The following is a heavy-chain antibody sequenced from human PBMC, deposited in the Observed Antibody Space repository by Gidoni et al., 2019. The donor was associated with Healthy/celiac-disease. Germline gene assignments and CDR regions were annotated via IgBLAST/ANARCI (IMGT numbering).Heavy chain of an antibody. CDR2: ISSSGSTI. D-gene: IGHD3-22*01. J-gene: IGHJ3*02. CDR1: GFTFSYYY. V-gene: IGHV3-11*01. Sequence: QVQLGESGGGLVKPGGSLRLSCAASGFTFSYYYMSWIGQAPGKGLEWVSYISSSGSTIYYADSVKGRFTISRDNAKNSLYLQMNSLRAEDTAVYYCARDLYYYDSSGYYCYDAFDIWGQGTMVTVSS. CDR3: ARDLYYYDSSGYYCYDAFDI.